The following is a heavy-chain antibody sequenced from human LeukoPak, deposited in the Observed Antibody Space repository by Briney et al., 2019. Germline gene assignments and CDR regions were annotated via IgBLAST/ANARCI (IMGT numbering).Heavy chain of an antibody. V-gene: IGHV1-69*04. CDR3: ANGQSVAVADRDFDY. CDR2: IIPILGIA. Sequence: ASVKVSCKASGGTFSSYAISWVRQAPGQGLEWMGRIIPILGIANYAQKFQGRVTITADKSTSTAYMELNSLRVEDTAVYYCANGQSVAVADRDFDYWGQGTLVTVSS. CDR1: GGTFSSYA. J-gene: IGHJ4*02. D-gene: IGHD6-19*01.